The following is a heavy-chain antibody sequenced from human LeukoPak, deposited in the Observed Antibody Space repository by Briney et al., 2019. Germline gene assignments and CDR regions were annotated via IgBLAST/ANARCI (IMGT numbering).Heavy chain of an antibody. CDR3: ASDIVATSGDF. CDR1: GFTFSDYY. Sequence: AGGSLRLSCAASGFTFSDYYKSWIRKAPAKGLEWVAYITSSGDDIYYADSVKGRFTISRDNAKNALFLRMSSLRVEDTATYYCASDIVATSGDFWGQGTLVSVSS. V-gene: IGHV3-11*01. CDR2: ITSSGDDI. J-gene: IGHJ4*02. D-gene: IGHD5-12*01.